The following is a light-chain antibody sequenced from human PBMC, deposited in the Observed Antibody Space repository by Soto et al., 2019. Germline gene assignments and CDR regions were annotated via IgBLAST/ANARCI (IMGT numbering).Light chain of an antibody. CDR3: QQYYSTPRT. J-gene: IGKJ4*01. V-gene: IGKV4-1*01. Sequence: DIVMTQSPDSLAVSLGERATINCKSSQSVLYSSNNKNYLAWYQQKPGQPPKLLIYWASTRESGVPDRFSGSGSGTDFPLTISSLQAEDVAVYCCQQYYSTPRTFGGGTKVEIK. CDR2: WAS. CDR1: QSVLYSSNNKNY.